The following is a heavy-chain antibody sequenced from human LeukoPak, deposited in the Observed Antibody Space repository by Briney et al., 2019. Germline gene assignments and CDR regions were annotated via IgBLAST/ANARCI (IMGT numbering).Heavy chain of an antibody. CDR3: ARGPFGSGSHTFHY. Sequence: GGSLRLSCAASGFSFSSYWMSWVRQAPGKGLEWVANIKEDGSEKYYVDSVKGRFTISRDNAKNSLYLQMTSLRAKHTAVYYCARGPFGSGSHTFHYWGQGPLVTVSS. CDR1: GFSFSSYW. V-gene: IGHV3-7*01. D-gene: IGHD3-10*01. J-gene: IGHJ4*02. CDR2: IKEDGSEK.